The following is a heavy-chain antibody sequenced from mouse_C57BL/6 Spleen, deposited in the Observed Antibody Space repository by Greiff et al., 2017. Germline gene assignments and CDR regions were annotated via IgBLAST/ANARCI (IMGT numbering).Heavy chain of an antibody. CDR3: ARGGSSYRYFDV. CDR2: ISYSGST. Sequence: EVQLQESGPGMVKPSPSLSLTCTVTGYSFTSGYDWHWIRHVPGNQMEWMSYISYSGSTNYNPSLKSRSSITHDTSKNHVFLKVNSVTTEDTAAYYCARGGSSYRYFDVWGTGTTVTVSS. CDR1: GYSFTSGYD. D-gene: IGHD1-1*01. J-gene: IGHJ1*03. V-gene: IGHV3-1*01.